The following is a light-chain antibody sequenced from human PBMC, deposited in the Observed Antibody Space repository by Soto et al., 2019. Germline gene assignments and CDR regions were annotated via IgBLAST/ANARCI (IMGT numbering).Light chain of an antibody. CDR1: SSNIGAGFH. J-gene: IGLJ3*02. V-gene: IGLV1-40*01. CDR3: QTYDKSLGGWV. CDR2: GNT. Sequence: QSVLTQPPSVSRAPGQTVTISCPGSSSNIGAGFHVHWYMQLPGKAPKLLIFGNTNRPSGVPDRFSGSRSGSSASLAISGLQAEDEADYYCQTYDKSLGGWVFGGGTKLTVL.